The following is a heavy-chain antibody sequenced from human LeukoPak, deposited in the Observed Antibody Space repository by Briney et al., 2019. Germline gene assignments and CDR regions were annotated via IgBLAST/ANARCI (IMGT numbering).Heavy chain of an antibody. Sequence: ASVKVSCKASGYTFINYYTHWVRQAPGQGLEWMGIINPSGGSTSYARKFEGRVTITKDTATSTVYMELSSLKFGDTAVYYCARGSRYDIAYWGQGTLVTVSS. CDR1: GYTFINYY. CDR3: ARGSRYDIAY. J-gene: IGHJ4*02. V-gene: IGHV1-46*01. CDR2: INPSGGST. D-gene: IGHD3-22*01.